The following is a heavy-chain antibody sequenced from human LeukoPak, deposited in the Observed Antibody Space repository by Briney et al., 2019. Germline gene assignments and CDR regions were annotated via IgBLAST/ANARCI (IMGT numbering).Heavy chain of an antibody. CDR1: GVTFSSYG. CDR2: IWYDGSNK. Sequence: PGGSLRLSCAASGVTFSSYGMHWVRQAPGKGLEWVAVIWYDGSNKYYADSVKGRFTISRDNSKNTLYLQMNSLRAEDTAVYYCARDLHPKNRVGAMTFWGQGTLVTVSS. V-gene: IGHV3-33*01. D-gene: IGHD1-26*01. CDR3: ARDLHPKNRVGAMTF. J-gene: IGHJ4*02.